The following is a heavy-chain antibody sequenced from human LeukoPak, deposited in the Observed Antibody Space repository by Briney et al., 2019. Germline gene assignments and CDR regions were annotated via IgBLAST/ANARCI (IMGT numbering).Heavy chain of an antibody. V-gene: IGHV4-59*12. CDR3: ARGDYSNYPNYYYYMDV. Sequence: PSETLSLTCTVSGGSISSYYWSWIRQPPGKGLEWIGYMSYIGSANYNPSLKSRVTISVDMPKKRFSLRLTSVTAADTAVYYCARGDYSNYPNYYYYMDVWGKGTTVTVSS. CDR2: MSYIGSA. J-gene: IGHJ6*03. CDR1: GGSISSYY. D-gene: IGHD4-11*01.